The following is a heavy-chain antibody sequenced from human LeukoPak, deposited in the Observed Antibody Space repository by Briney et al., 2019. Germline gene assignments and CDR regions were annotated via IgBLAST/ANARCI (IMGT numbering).Heavy chain of an antibody. D-gene: IGHD6-13*01. CDR3: AKDRSSSWTFDY. Sequence: GGSLRLSCAASGFTFSSCGMHWVRQAPGKGLEWVAVISYDGSKKYYADSVKGRFTISRDNSKNTLYLQMNSLRAEDTAAYYCAKDRSSSWTFDYWGQGTLVTVSS. CDR1: GFTFSSCG. CDR2: ISYDGSKK. J-gene: IGHJ4*02. V-gene: IGHV3-30*18.